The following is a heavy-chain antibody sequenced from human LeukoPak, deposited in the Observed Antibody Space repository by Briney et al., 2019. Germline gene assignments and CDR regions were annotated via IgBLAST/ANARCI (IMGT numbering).Heavy chain of an antibody. D-gene: IGHD3-16*01. CDR1: GASISTYY. CDR2: IKTTGST. J-gene: IGHJ4*02. CDR3: ARAFWGSGIDY. Sequence: SETLSLTCRVSGASISTYYWSWIRQPVGKGLEWIGQIKTTGSTHYNPSLKSRVTISVDMSKNQFSLKLTSVTAADTAVYYCARAFWGSGIDYWGQGTLVTVSS. V-gene: IGHV4-4*07.